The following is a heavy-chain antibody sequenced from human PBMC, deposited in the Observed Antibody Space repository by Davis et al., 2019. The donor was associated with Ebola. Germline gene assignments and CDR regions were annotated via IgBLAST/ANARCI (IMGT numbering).Heavy chain of an antibody. CDR2: INPNSGGT. J-gene: IGHJ6*02. D-gene: IGHD6-19*01. CDR3: ASTPGIAVAGPDYGMDV. Sequence: ASVKVSCKASGYTFTGYYMHWVRQAPGQGLEWMGWINPNSGGTNYAQKFQGRVTMTRDTSTSTVYMELSSLRSEDTAVYYCASTPGIAVAGPDYGMDVWGQGTTVTVFS. CDR1: GYTFTGYY. V-gene: IGHV1-2*02.